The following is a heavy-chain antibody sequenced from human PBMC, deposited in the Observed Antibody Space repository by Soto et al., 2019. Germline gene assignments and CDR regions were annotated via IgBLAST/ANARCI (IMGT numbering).Heavy chain of an antibody. V-gene: IGHV2-70*01. Sequence: SVPTLVNPTQTLTLTCTFSGFSLSTSGMCVSWIRQPPGKALEWLALIDWDDDKYYSTSLKTRLTISKDTSKNQVVLTMTNMDTVDTAKYYCERTIVVPAAQDYYYYCCMDFWGQGNKVTV. CDR1: GFSLSTSGMC. J-gene: IGHJ6*02. CDR3: ERTIVVPAAQDYYYYCCMDF. D-gene: IGHD2-2*01. CDR2: IDWDDDK.